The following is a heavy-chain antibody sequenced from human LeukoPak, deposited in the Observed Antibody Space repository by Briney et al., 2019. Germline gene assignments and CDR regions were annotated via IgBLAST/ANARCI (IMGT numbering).Heavy chain of an antibody. Sequence: SETLSLTCTVSGASISISGASISIYYWSWIRQPPGKGLEGIGYIYDSGSTNYNPSLKSHATMSLDTSKNQFSLKLSSVTAADTAVYFCARLGGGRSNWFDPWGQGTLVTVSS. CDR3: ARLGGGRSNWFDP. CDR1: GASISISGASISIYY. J-gene: IGHJ5*02. CDR2: IYDSGST. V-gene: IGHV4-61*05. D-gene: IGHD2-15*01.